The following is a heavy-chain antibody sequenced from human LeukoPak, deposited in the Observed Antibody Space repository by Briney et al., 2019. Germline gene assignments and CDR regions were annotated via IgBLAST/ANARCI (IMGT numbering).Heavy chain of an antibody. V-gene: IGHV3-9*01. CDR3: AKADGDGYNVDY. CDR1: GFTFDDYA. D-gene: IGHD5-24*01. Sequence: GRSLRLSCAASGFTFDDYAMHWVRQAPGKGLEWVSGISWNSGSIGYADSVKGRFTISRDNAKNSLYLQMNSLRAEDTALYYCAKADGDGYNVDYWGQGTLVTVSS. J-gene: IGHJ4*02. CDR2: ISWNSGSI.